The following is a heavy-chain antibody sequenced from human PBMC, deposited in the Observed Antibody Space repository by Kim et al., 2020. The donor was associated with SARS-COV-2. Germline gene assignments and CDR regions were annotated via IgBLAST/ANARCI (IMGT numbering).Heavy chain of an antibody. CDR1: GGSISSGDYY. V-gene: IGHV4-30-4*01. D-gene: IGHD2-2*01. CDR2: IYYSGST. Sequence: SETLSLTCTVSGGSISSGDYYWSWIRQPPGKGLEWIGYIYYSGSTYYNPSLKSRVTISVDTSKNQFSLKLSSVTAADTAVYYCAREALGCSSTSCYAAGSRSWFDPWGQGTLVTVSS. CDR3: AREALGCSSTSCYAAGSRSWFDP. J-gene: IGHJ5*02.